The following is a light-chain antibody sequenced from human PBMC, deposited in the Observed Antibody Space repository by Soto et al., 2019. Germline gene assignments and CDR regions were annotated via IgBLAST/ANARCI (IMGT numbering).Light chain of an antibody. J-gene: IGKJ4*01. Sequence: DIQMTQSPSTLSASVGDRVTTTCRASQSISSWLAWYQQKPGKAPKLLIYQASALESGVPSRFSGSGSGTEFTLTITGLQPDDFATYDCQQYNSYPVTFGGGTRVEIK. V-gene: IGKV1-5*03. CDR3: QQYNSYPVT. CDR1: QSISSW. CDR2: QAS.